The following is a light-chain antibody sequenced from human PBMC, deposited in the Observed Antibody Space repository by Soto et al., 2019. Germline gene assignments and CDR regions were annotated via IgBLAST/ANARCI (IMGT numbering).Light chain of an antibody. CDR3: LQDYSYPWT. V-gene: IGKV1-5*01. CDR2: DAS. Sequence: IQMTQSPSSLSASVGDRVTITCRASQSISSWLAWYQQKPGKAPKLLIYDASSLESGVPSRFSGSGSGTEFTLTISSLKPEDFATYYCLQDYSYPWTFGQGTKVDIK. CDR1: QSISSW. J-gene: IGKJ1*01.